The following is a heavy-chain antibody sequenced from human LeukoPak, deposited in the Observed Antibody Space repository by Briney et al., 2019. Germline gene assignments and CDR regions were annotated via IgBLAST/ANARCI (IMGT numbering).Heavy chain of an antibody. CDR3: AKGMVRGVSYFDY. CDR1: GYTFTTYG. D-gene: IGHD3-10*01. V-gene: IGHV1-8*02. J-gene: IGHJ4*02. Sequence: GASVKVSCKASGYTFTTYGISWVRQATGQGLEWMGWMNPNSGNTGYAQKFQGRVTMTRNTSISTAYMELSSLRSEDTAVYYCAKGMVRGVSYFDYWGQGTLVTVSS. CDR2: MNPNSGNT.